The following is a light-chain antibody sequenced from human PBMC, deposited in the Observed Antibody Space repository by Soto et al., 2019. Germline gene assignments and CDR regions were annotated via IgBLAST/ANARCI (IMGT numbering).Light chain of an antibody. CDR3: QNFSSYLLN. CDR1: QTVRNNY. J-gene: IGKJ4*01. Sequence: EFLLTRSPVTLSLSRGEKATLSCRASQTVRNNYLACYQQKPGQAPRLLIYYASSRATGIPDRFSGGVSGTDFTLTISRLDREDFEVYYCQNFSSYLLNVVGGTKLDMK. V-gene: IGKV3-20*01. CDR2: YAS.